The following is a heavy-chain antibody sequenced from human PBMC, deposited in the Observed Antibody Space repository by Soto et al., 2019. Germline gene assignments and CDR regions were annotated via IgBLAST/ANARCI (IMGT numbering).Heavy chain of an antibody. D-gene: IGHD3-22*01. Sequence: GASVKVSCKASGGTFSSYAISWVRQAPGQRLEWMGGIIPIFGTANYAQKFQGRVTITADESTSTAYLEWSSLKASDSAMYYCARLTLAQDSSGYHIFDYWGLGTLVTVSS. V-gene: IGHV1-69*13. CDR3: ARLTLAQDSSGYHIFDY. CDR1: GGTFSSYA. CDR2: IIPIFGTA. J-gene: IGHJ4*02.